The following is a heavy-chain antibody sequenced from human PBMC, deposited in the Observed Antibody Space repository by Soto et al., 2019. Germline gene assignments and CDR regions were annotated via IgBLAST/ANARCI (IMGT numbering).Heavy chain of an antibody. CDR1: GFSFNTHA. V-gene: IGHV3-23*01. J-gene: IGHJ4*02. D-gene: IGHD1-1*01. Sequence: GGSLRLSCAASGFSFNTHAMTWVRQAPGKGLEWVSIVSYNGGDTYYADSVKGRFTISRDNSKDTVDLQMNGLRAEDTAVYYCARYIRGPTVYYFDFWGPGVLVTVSS. CDR3: ARYIRGPTVYYFDF. CDR2: VSYNGGDT.